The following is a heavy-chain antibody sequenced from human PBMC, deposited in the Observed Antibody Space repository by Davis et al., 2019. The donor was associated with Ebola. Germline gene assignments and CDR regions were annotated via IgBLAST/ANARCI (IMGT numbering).Heavy chain of an antibody. Sequence: PGGSLRLSCAASGFIFRNYAMHWVRQAPGKGLEWVAVVSYSERERIYADSVKGRFTISRDNSENTLYLQMSSLTVDDTAVYYCVRAVFHEVLDYWGQGTPVTVSS. CDR3: VRAVFHEVLDY. CDR2: VSYSERER. V-gene: IGHV3-30*04. J-gene: IGHJ4*02. D-gene: IGHD3-3*01. CDR1: GFIFRNYA.